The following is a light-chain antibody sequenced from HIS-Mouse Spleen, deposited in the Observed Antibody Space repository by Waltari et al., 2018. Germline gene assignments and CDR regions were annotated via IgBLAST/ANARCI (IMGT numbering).Light chain of an antibody. J-gene: IGLJ1*01. CDR3: QVWDSSSDRV. CDR1: NIGSKR. CDR2: DDS. Sequence: SYVLTQPPSVSVAPGQTARITCRGNNIGSKRVHWYQQKPGQAPVLVVHDDSDRPSGIPERFSGSNSGNTATLTISRVEAGDEADYYCQVWDSSSDRVFGTGTKVTVL. V-gene: IGLV3-21*02.